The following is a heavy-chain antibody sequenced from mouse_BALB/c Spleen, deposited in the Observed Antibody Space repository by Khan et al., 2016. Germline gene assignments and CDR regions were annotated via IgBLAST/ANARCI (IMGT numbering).Heavy chain of an antibody. V-gene: IGHV1-7*01. CDR3: ATGYYAMDY. CDR1: GYTFTSYW. J-gene: IGHJ4*01. Sequence: QVRLQQSGAELAKPGASVKMSCKASGYTFTSYWMHWVKQRPGQGLEWIGYINPSTGYTEYNQKFKDKATLTADKSSSTAYMQLSSLTSEDSAVYYCATGYYAMDYWGQGTAVTVSS. CDR2: INPSTGYT.